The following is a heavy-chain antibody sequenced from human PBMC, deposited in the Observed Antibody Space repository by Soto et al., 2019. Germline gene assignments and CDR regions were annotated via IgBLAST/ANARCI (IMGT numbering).Heavy chain of an antibody. CDR2: ISTDGNKA. J-gene: IGHJ4*02. CDR1: GFTFKNYA. V-gene: IGHV3-30-3*01. CDR3: ARSRGSDGYYYVDY. D-gene: IGHD3-16*01. Sequence: QVQLVESGGGVVQPERSLRLSCAASGFTFKNYAMQWVRQAPGKGLEWVTVISTDGNKAYYTDSVKGRFTVSRDNSRNTLYLQMNSLTSADTAVYFCARSRGSDGYYYVDYWGQGTLGTVSS.